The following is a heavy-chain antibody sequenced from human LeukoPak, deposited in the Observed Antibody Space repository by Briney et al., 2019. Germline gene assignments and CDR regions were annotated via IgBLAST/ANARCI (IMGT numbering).Heavy chain of an antibody. J-gene: IGHJ4*02. CDR2: INPNSGGT. CDR3: AREPDSSGYLDY. Sequence: ASVKVSCKASGYTFTGYYMHWVRQAPGQGLEWMGWINPNSGGTNYAQKFQGRVTMTRDTSISTAYMELSRLRSDDTAVYYCAREPDSSGYLDYRGQGTLVTVSS. V-gene: IGHV1-2*02. CDR1: GYTFTGYY. D-gene: IGHD3-22*01.